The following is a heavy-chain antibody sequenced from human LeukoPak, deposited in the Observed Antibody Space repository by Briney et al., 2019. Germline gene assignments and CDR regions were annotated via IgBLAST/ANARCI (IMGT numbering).Heavy chain of an antibody. J-gene: IGHJ4*01. CDR3: AKEIYYDSSAFFDY. CDR1: GLTFKNYG. D-gene: IGHD3-22*01. CDR2: ISYDGSIK. V-gene: IGHV3-30*18. Sequence: PGRSLRLSCAASGLTFKNYGMHWVRQAPGKGLEWVAVISYDGSIKYYADSVKGRFTISRDNSKNTLHLQMNSLRTEDTAVYFCAKEIYYDSSAFFDYWGQGTLVTVSS.